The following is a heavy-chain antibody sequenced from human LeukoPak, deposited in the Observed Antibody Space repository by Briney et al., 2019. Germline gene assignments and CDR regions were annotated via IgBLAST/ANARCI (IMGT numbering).Heavy chain of an antibody. Sequence: ASVKVSCKASGYPFSDYYLHWVRQAPGQGLEWMGWINPNSGRTKFAQKIQDRVTMTRDTSISTAYMELSRLRSDDTAVYYCARGGKVLNTEIRGALVSRDGFDIWGQGTMVTVSS. CDR2: INPNSGRT. V-gene: IGHV1-2*02. J-gene: IGHJ3*02. CDR3: ARGGKVLNTEIRGALVSRDGFDI. D-gene: IGHD3-10*01. CDR1: GYPFSDYY.